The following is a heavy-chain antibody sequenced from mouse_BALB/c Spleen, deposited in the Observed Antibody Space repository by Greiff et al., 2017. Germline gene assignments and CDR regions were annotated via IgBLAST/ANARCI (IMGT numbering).Heavy chain of an antibody. CDR3: AREGVLRLRDDYYAMDY. D-gene: IGHD1-2*01. CDR1: GFTFSSFG. CDR2: ISSGSSTI. J-gene: IGHJ4*01. Sequence: EVNVVESGGGLVQPGGSRKLSCAASGFTFSSFGMHWVRQAPEKGLEWVAYISSGSSTIYYADTVKGRFTISRDNPKNTLFLQMTSLRSEDTAMYYCAREGVLRLRDDYYAMDYWGQGTSVTVSS. V-gene: IGHV5-17*02.